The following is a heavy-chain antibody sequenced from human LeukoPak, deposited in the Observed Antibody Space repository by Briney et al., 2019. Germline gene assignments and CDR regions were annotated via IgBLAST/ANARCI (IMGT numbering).Heavy chain of an antibody. CDR1: GGSVTNYY. D-gene: IGHD2-21*01. Sequence: PSETLSLTCTVSGGSVTNYYWNWIRQPPGKGLEWIGSIYHSGSTYYNPSLKSRVTISVDTSKNQFSLKLSSVTAADTAVYYCAKDLLSHSHVWGKGTTVTISS. J-gene: IGHJ6*04. CDR2: IYHSGST. CDR3: AKDLLSHSHV. V-gene: IGHV4-59*02.